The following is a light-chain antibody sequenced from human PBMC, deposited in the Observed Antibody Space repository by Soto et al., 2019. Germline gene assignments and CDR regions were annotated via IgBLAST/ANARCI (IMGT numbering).Light chain of an antibody. CDR1: QTVSSRC. CDR3: QQCGSSPFT. V-gene: IGKV3-20*01. CDR2: AAS. Sequence: EIVLTQSPGTLFLSPGERVTLSCRASQTVSSRCLAWYQQKPGQAPRLLIYAASSRATGIPNRFSGSGSGTDFTLTINRLEPEDFAVYYFQQCGSSPFTFGPGTKVDIK. J-gene: IGKJ3*01.